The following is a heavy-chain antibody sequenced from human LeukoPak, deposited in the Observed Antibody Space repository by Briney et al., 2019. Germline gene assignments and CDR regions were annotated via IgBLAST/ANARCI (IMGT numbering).Heavy chain of an antibody. Sequence: PSETLSLTCTVSGGSISSGGYYWSWIRQHPGKGLEWIGSIYYSGSTNYNPSLQGRVTISLDTSRNQFSLKLSSVTAADTVVYYCASGDNDPLFDYWGQGTLVTVSS. J-gene: IGHJ4*02. V-gene: IGHV4-31*03. D-gene: IGHD1-1*01. CDR2: IYYSGST. CDR3: ASGDNDPLFDY. CDR1: GGSISSGGYY.